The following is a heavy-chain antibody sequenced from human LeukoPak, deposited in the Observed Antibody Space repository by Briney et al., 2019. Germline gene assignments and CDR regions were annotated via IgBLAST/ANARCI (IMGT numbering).Heavy chain of an antibody. Sequence: GGSLRLSCAASGFTFSSYAMSWVRQAPGKGLEWXXXXSGSGGSTYYADSVKGRFTISRDNSKNTLYLQMNSLRAEDTAVYYCAKGLVGNWNYDWFDPWGQGTLVTVSS. CDR3: AKGLVGNWNYDWFDP. D-gene: IGHD1-7*01. CDR1: GFTFSSYA. CDR2: XSGSGGST. V-gene: IGHV3-23*01. J-gene: IGHJ5*02.